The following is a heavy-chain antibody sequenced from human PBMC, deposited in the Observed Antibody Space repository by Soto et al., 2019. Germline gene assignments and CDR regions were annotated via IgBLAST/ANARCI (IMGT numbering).Heavy chain of an antibody. Sequence: QVHLVQSGAEVKKPGAPVKVSCKASGYTFNDYGITWVRQAPGQGLEWMGWINSHNGKPIYGQNLQGRVTMTTDSSTSTGYMEVRSLRSDDTAVYYCARDLAWGSGRDVVSEDWLDPWGQGTRVTVSS. J-gene: IGHJ5*02. CDR3: ARDLAWGSGRDVVSEDWLDP. D-gene: IGHD3-10*01. V-gene: IGHV1-18*01. CDR2: INSHNGKP. CDR1: GYTFNDYG.